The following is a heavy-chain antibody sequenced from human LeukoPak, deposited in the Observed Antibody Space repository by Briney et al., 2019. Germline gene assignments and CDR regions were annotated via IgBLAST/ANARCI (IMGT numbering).Heavy chain of an antibody. J-gene: IGHJ6*03. CDR3: ARPDTAMVLYDYYYMDV. CDR1: GFTFSSYE. Sequence: GGSLRLSCAASGFTFSSYEMNWVRQAPGKGLEWVSYISSSGTTIYYADSVKGRFTISRDNAKNSLYLQMNSLRAEDTAVYYCARPDTAMVLYDYYYMDVWGKGTTVTVSS. CDR2: ISSSGTTI. D-gene: IGHD5-18*01. V-gene: IGHV3-48*03.